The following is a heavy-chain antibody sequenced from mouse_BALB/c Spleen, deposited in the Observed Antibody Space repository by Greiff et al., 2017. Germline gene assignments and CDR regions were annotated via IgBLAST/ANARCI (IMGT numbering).Heavy chain of an antibody. CDR2: ISSGGSYT. D-gene: IGHD1-1*01. Sequence: DVKLVESGGGLVKPGGSLKLSCAASGFTFSSYTMSWVRQTPEKRLEWVATISSGGSYTYYPDSVKGRFTISRDNAKNTLYLQMSSLKSEETAMYYCTREDLLRYFDYWGQGTTLTVSS. CDR3: TREDLLRYFDY. V-gene: IGHV5-6-4*01. J-gene: IGHJ2*01. CDR1: GFTFSSYT.